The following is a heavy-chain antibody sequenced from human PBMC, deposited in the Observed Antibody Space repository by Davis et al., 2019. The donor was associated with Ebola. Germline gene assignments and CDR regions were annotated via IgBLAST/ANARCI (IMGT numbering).Heavy chain of an antibody. V-gene: IGHV4-59*08. J-gene: IGHJ6*02. D-gene: IGHD2-15*01. CDR1: GGSISSYY. CDR3: ARLGKYCSGGSCYMYYYYGMDV. CDR2: IYYSGST. Sequence: MPSETLSLTCTVSGGSISSYYWSWIRQPPGKGLEWIGNIYYSGSTNYNPSLKSRVTISVDTSKNQFSLKLSSVTAADTAVYYCARLGKYCSGGSCYMYYYYGMDVWGQGATVTVSS.